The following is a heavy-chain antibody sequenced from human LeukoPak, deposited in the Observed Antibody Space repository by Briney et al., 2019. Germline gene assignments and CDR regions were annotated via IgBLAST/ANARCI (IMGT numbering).Heavy chain of an antibody. CDR1: GFTFSSYS. V-gene: IGHV3-21*01. D-gene: IGHD4-17*01. Sequence: GGSLRLSCAASGFTFSSYSMNWVRQAPGKGLKWVSSISSSSSYIDYAGSVKGRFTISRDNAKNSLYLQMNSLRAEDTAVYFCTQSAVTTVTTFPNWGQGTLVTVSS. J-gene: IGHJ4*02. CDR2: ISSSSSYI. CDR3: TQSAVTTVTTFPN.